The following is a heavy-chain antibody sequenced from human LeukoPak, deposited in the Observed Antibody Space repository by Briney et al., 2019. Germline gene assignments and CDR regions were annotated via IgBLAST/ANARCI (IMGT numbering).Heavy chain of an antibody. CDR2: LSGSGYTT. Sequence: GGSLRLSCAASGFTFNNFWMSWVRQAPGKGLEWVSALSGSGYTTYYADSVKGRFTISRDNPKNTLYLQMNSLRAEDTAVYYCAKEVTENNWFDPWGQGTLVSVSS. D-gene: IGHD1-14*01. CDR1: GFTFNNFW. CDR3: AKEVTENNWFDP. J-gene: IGHJ5*02. V-gene: IGHV3-23*01.